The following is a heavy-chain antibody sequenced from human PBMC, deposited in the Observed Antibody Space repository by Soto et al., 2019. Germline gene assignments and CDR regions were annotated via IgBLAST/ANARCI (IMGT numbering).Heavy chain of an antibody. V-gene: IGHV3-23*01. CDR3: AKDRGSYASSCSTD. Sequence: GGSLRLSCAASGFTFNNYAMTWVRQAPGKGPEWVSSISGSGTSTFYADSVRGRFTISRDNSEDTLLLQMNALRADDTAMYYCAKDRGSYASSCSTDWGQGAQVTVSS. CDR1: GFTFNNYA. J-gene: IGHJ4*02. D-gene: IGHD2-2*01. CDR2: ISGSGTST.